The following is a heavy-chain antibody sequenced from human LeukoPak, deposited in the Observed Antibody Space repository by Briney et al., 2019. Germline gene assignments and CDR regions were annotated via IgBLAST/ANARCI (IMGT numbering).Heavy chain of an antibody. Sequence: SETLSLTCTVSGGSISSNNYYWGWIRQPPGKGLEWIGSVHYSGSTDYNPSLKSRVTISVDTSKNQFSLTLNSVTAADTAVYYCARRAVAGPFDYWGQGTLVTVSS. CDR1: GGSISSNNYY. J-gene: IGHJ4*02. D-gene: IGHD6-19*01. V-gene: IGHV4-39*01. CDR3: ARRAVAGPFDY. CDR2: VHYSGST.